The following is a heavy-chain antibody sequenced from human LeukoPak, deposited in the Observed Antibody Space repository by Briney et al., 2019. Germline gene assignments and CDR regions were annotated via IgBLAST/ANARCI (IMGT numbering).Heavy chain of an antibody. J-gene: IGHJ4*02. CDR3: ARFRSYFDY. CDR1: GFTFSSYR. CDR2: IDSDGSST. V-gene: IGHV3-74*01. Sequence: PGGSLRLSCAASGFTFSSYRMHWVRQAPGKGLVWVSRIDSDGSSTADADSVRGRFTISRDNAKNTVYLQMNSLRAEDTAVYYCARFRSYFDYWGQGTLVTVSS.